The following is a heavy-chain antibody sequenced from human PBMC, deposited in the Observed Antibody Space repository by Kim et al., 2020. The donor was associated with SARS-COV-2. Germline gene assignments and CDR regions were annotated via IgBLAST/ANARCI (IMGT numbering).Heavy chain of an antibody. J-gene: IGHJ4*02. Sequence: GGSLRLSCAASGPTSNTYGIHWVRQAPGKGLEWVAVISYDGSHTYYADSVKGRFTISRDNSKNTLYLQMNSLRTEDTAVYYCAKSFSGSYFGYDYWGQGTLVTVSS. CDR1: GPTSNTYG. V-gene: IGHV3-30*18. CDR2: ISYDGSHT. D-gene: IGHD1-26*01. CDR3: AKSFSGSYFGYDY.